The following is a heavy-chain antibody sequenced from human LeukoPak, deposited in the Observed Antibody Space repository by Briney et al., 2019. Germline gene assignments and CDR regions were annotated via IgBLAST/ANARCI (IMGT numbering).Heavy chain of an antibody. CDR3: TKDHGNYGVDY. Sequence: GGSLRLSCAASGFTVSSNYMSWVRQAPGKGLEWVSAISGSGGSTYYTDSVKGRFTISRDNSKNTLYLQMISLRAEDTAVYYCTKDHGNYGVDYWGQGTLVSVSS. V-gene: IGHV3-23*01. CDR2: ISGSGGST. D-gene: IGHD4-17*01. CDR1: GFTVSSNY. J-gene: IGHJ4*02.